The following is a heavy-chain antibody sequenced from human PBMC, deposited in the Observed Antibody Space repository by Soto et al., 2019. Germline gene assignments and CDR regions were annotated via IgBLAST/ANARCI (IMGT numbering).Heavy chain of an antibody. CDR1: GFTFSSYA. V-gene: IGHV3-30-3*01. CDR3: ARDLDKLRYFDWLQREPYYYYVMDV. Sequence: PGGSLILSCAASGFTFSSYAMHWVRQAPGKGLEWVAVIPYDGSNKYYADSVKGRFTISRDNSKNTLYLQMNSLRAEDTAVYYCARDLDKLRYFDWLQREPYYYYVMDVWGQGTTVTVSS. CDR2: IPYDGSNK. D-gene: IGHD3-9*01. J-gene: IGHJ6*02.